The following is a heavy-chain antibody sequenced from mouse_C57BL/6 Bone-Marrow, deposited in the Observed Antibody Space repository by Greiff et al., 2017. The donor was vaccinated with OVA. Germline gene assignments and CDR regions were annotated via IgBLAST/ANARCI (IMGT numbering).Heavy chain of an antibody. J-gene: IGHJ2*01. CDR3: ARPRASSYYDC. CDR2: IHPNSGST. Sequence: QVQLQQPGAELVKPGASVKLSCKASGYTFTSYWMHWVKQRPGQGLEWIGMIHPNSGSTNYNAKFKSKATLTVDKSSSTAYMQLSSLTSEDSAVYYCARPRASSYYDCWGQGTTLTVSS. V-gene: IGHV1-64*01. CDR1: GYTFTSYW.